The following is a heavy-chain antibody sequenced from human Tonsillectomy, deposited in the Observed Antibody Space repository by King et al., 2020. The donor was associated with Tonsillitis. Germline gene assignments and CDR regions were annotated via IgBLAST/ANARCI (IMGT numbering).Heavy chain of an antibody. D-gene: IGHD3-22*01. CDR2: IYYSGST. V-gene: IGHV4-59*01. CDR1: GGSISSYY. CDR3: ARAGDYYDSSGYYGSYYFDY. J-gene: IGHJ4*02. Sequence: VQLQESGPGLVKPSETLSLTCTVSGGSISSYYWSWIRQPPGKGREWIGYIYYSGSTNYNPSLKSRVTISVDTSKNQFSRKLGLLTAADTAVYYCARAGDYYDSSGYYGSYYFDYWGQGTLVTVSS.